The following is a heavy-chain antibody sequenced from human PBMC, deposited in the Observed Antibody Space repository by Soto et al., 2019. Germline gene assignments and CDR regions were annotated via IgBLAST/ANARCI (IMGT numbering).Heavy chain of an antibody. Sequence: PSETLSLTCAVSGGSISSSNWWSWVRQPPGKGLEWIGEIYHSGSTNHNPSLKSRVTISVDKSKNQFSLKLSSVTAADTAVYYCARGLITGSQYSGGWYYFDSWGQGTQVTVS. D-gene: IGHD1-26*01. J-gene: IGHJ4*02. V-gene: IGHV4-4*02. CDR1: GGSISSSNW. CDR3: ARGLITGSQYSGGWYYFDS. CDR2: IYHSGST.